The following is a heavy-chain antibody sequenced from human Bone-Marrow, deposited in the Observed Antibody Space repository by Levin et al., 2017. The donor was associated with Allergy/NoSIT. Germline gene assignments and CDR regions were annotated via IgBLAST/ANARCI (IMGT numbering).Heavy chain of an antibody. Sequence: GESLKISCAASGFTFSSYAMHWVRQAPGKGLEWVAVISYDGSNKYYADSVKGRFTISRDNSKNTLYLQMNSLRAEDTAVYYCAREHFDWLLLSGDAFDIWGQGTMVTVSS. CDR1: GFTFSSYA. V-gene: IGHV3-30*04. CDR2: ISYDGSNK. D-gene: IGHD3-9*01. J-gene: IGHJ3*02. CDR3: AREHFDWLLLSGDAFDI.